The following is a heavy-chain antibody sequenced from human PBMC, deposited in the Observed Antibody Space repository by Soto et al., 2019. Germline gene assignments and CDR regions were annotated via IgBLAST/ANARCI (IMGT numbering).Heavy chain of an antibody. CDR2: IISFVGTP. D-gene: IGHD2-15*01. CDR1: GGTFSKFT. Sequence: QVQLVQSGAEVKKPGSSVKVSCKASGGTFSKFTISWVRLAPGQGLEWMGGIISFVGTPDYAQKFQDRVTITADESTSTAYMEVSSLTSEDTAVYYCAKETSIYCSGGRCDHFPMDVWGPGNTVTVSS. J-gene: IGHJ6*02. V-gene: IGHV1-69*01. CDR3: AKETSIYCSGGRCDHFPMDV.